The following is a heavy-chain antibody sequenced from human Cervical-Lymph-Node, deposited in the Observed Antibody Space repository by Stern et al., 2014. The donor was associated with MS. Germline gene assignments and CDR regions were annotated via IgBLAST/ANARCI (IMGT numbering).Heavy chain of an antibody. D-gene: IGHD4-17*01. J-gene: IGHJ5*02. CDR1: GYSFRSYW. CDR3: VRRYTIGDEDES. Sequence: VQLVQSGAEVKKPGESLKIPCKGSGYSFRSYWIGWVRQMPGKGLEWMGIIWPDDSDTRYNPSFQGQVTISADKSISTAFLQWSSLKASDTVKYYCVRRYTIGDEDESWGQGTLVVVSS. CDR2: IWPDDSDT. V-gene: IGHV5-51*03.